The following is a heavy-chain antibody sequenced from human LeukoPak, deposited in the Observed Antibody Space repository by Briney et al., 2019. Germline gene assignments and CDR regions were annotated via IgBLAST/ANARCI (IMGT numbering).Heavy chain of an antibody. J-gene: IGHJ4*02. CDR1: GYSFISYA. Sequence: ASVKVSCKASGYSFISYAMHWVRQAPGQRLEWMGWINTGNGNTKYSQKFQGRVTITRDTSASTAYMELSSLRSEDTAVYYCARGGTYYDYVWGNYRSDRFDYWGQGTLVTVFS. CDR3: ARGGTYYDYVWGNYRSDRFDY. CDR2: INTGNGNT. D-gene: IGHD3-16*02. V-gene: IGHV1-3*04.